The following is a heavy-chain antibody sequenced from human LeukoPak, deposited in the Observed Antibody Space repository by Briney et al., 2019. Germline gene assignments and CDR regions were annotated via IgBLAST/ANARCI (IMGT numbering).Heavy chain of an antibody. J-gene: IGHJ4*02. CDR3: ARVGGPPDYGGNSY. Sequence: GASVKVSCKASGCTLSSYAISWVRQAPGQGLEWMGRIIPILGIANYAQKFQGRVTITADKSTSTAYMELRRLRSQNTAVYYCARVGGPPDYGGNSYWGQGTLVTVSS. CDR2: IIPILGIA. D-gene: IGHD4-23*01. CDR1: GCTLSSYA. V-gene: IGHV1-69*04.